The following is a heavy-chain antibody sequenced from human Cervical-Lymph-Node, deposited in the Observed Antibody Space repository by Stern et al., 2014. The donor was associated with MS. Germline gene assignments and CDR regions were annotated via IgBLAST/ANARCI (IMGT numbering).Heavy chain of an antibody. V-gene: IGHV3-33*01. D-gene: IGHD6-13*01. CDR3: ARDDRTSWYGGMPH. J-gene: IGHJ4*02. CDR1: GFTFSGYG. CDR2: SWSDGTKE. Sequence: VQLVESGGGAVQPGRSLRLSCATPGFTFSGYGMYWVLQAPGKGLEWVAISWSDGTKEDYADSVKGRFTISRDNSKNTLYLQMTSLRAEDTAVYYCARDDRTSWYGGMPHWGQGTLVTVSS.